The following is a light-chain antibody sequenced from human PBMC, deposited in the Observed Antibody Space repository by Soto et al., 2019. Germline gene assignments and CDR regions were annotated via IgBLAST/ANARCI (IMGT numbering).Light chain of an antibody. CDR1: QRISNW. Sequence: DIQMTQSPSILSASVGDRDNLTYRASQRISNWLAWYQQKPGRAPKVLIYDASSLQSGVPSRFSGSGSGTEFTLTISSLQPDDIATYYCQQYKSYSYTFGQGTNLEI. CDR2: DAS. J-gene: IGKJ2*01. CDR3: QQYKSYSYT. V-gene: IGKV1-5*01.